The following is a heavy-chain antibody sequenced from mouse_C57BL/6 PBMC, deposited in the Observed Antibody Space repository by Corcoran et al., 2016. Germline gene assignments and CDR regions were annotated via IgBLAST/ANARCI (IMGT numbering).Heavy chain of an antibody. CDR2: ISYDGSN. CDR1: GYSITSGYY. Sequence: DVQLQESGPGLVKPSQSLSLTCSVTGYSITSGYYWNWIRQFPGNKLEWMGYISYDGSNNYKPSLKNRISITRDTSKNQFFLKLNSVTTEDTATYYCARPGTHSYAMDYWGQGTSVTVSS. D-gene: IGHD4-1*01. V-gene: IGHV3-6*01. CDR3: ARPGTHSYAMDY. J-gene: IGHJ4*01.